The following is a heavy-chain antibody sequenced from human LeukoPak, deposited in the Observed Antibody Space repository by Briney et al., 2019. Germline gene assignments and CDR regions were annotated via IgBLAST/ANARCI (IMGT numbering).Heavy chain of an antibody. V-gene: IGHV1-2*04. Sequence: GASVKVSCKASGYTFTGYYMHWVRQAPGQGLEWMGWINLNSGGTNYAQKFQGWVTMTRDTSISTAYMELSRLRSDDTAAYYCARGREDYYDTNNWFDPWGQGTLVTVSS. CDR2: INLNSGGT. CDR1: GYTFTGYY. CDR3: ARGREDYYDTNNWFDP. D-gene: IGHD3-22*01. J-gene: IGHJ5*02.